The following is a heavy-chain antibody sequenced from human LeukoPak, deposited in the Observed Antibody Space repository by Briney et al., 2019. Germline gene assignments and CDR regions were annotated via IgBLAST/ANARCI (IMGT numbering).Heavy chain of an antibody. J-gene: IGHJ4*02. CDR1: GGSISSSSYY. Sequence: SETLSLTCTVSGGSISSSSYYWGWIRQPPGKGLEWIGSIYYSGSTYYNPSLKGRVTISVDTSKNQFSLKLSSVTAADTAVYYCARDWRGYCSGGSCYGLDYWGQGTLVTVSS. D-gene: IGHD2-15*01. CDR2: IYYSGST. V-gene: IGHV4-39*07. CDR3: ARDWRGYCSGGSCYGLDY.